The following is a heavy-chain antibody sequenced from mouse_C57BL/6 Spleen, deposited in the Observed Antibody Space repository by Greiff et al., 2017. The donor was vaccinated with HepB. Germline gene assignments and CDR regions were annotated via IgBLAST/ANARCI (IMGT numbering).Heavy chain of an antibody. Sequence: QVHVKQSGAELARPGASVKMSCKASGYTFTSYTMHWVKQRPGQGLEWIGYINPSSGYTKYNQKFKDKATLTANKSSSTAYMQLSSLTSEDSAFYYCARDSTRDYWGQGTTLTVSS. CDR2: INPSSGYT. CDR1: GYTFTSYT. V-gene: IGHV1-4*01. J-gene: IGHJ2*01. D-gene: IGHD2-5*01. CDR3: ARDSTRDY.